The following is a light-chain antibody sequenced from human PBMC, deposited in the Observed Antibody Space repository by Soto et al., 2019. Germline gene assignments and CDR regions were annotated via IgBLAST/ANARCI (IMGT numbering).Light chain of an antibody. CDR1: GNDVGAYNY. J-gene: IGLJ1*01. V-gene: IGLV2-11*01. CDR3: CSYAGGYTYL. Sequence: QSALTQPRSVSGSPGQSFTFSCTLTGNDVGAYNYVSWYQQHPGRPPKLLIYGVVRWPSGVPDRFSGSKSGNTASLTISGLQAEDEADYFCCSYAGGYTYLFGTGTKV. CDR2: GVV.